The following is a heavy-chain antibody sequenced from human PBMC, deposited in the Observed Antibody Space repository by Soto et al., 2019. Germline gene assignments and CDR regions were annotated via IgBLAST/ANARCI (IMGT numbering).Heavy chain of an antibody. V-gene: IGHV6-1*01. CDR2: TYYRTKWYN. CDR3: ARDVAGKGAFDI. D-gene: IGHD6-19*01. J-gene: IGHJ3*02. Sequence: SQTISLTCAISGDSVSSNSAAWNWIKQSPSRGLAWLGRTYYRTKWYNDYAVSVKSRITINSDTSKNQFSLQPNSVAPEDTAVYYCARDVAGKGAFDIWGEGTMVTVSS. CDR1: GDSVSSNSAA.